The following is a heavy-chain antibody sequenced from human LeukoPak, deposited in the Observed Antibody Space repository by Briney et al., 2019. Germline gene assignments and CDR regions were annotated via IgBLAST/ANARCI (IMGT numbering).Heavy chain of an antibody. Sequence: GGSPRLSCAASGFTFSSYSMNWVRQAPGKGLEWVSYISSSSSTIYYADSVKGRFTISRDNAKNSLYLQMNSLRAEDTAVYYCARVVVAGDGDAFDIWGQGTMVTVSS. CDR3: ARVVVAGDGDAFDI. D-gene: IGHD6-19*01. V-gene: IGHV3-48*01. CDR1: GFTFSSYS. CDR2: ISSSSSTI. J-gene: IGHJ3*02.